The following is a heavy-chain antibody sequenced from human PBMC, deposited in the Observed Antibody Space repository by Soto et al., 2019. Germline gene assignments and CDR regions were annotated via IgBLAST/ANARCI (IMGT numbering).Heavy chain of an antibody. D-gene: IGHD3-22*01. CDR3: ARHGTYYYDSSFDG. Sequence: SETLSLTCTSSGCSISISSYYRGWLRQPPRERLKWQGSNYYSGSTYDNQSLEREVTISVYTSQNQYSLKLSSVTAADTAVYYCARHGTYYYDSSFDGWGQGTLVTVSS. V-gene: IGHV4-39*01. CDR2: NYYSGST. CDR1: GCSISISSYY. J-gene: IGHJ4*02.